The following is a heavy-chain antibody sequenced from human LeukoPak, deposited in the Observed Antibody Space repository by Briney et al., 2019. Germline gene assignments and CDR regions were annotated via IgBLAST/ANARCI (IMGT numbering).Heavy chain of an antibody. V-gene: IGHV3-7*01. CDR2: IKHDVGED. Sequence: GGSLRLSCAASEFAFSTYWMSWVRQAPGKGLEWVANIKHDVGEDYYVDSVKGRFTIFRDNANNALFLQMSSLRAEDTALYYCARLAYCGADCYYNWFDFWGQGTLVTVSS. D-gene: IGHD2-21*02. CDR3: ARLAYCGADCYYNWFDF. J-gene: IGHJ5*01. CDR1: EFAFSTYW.